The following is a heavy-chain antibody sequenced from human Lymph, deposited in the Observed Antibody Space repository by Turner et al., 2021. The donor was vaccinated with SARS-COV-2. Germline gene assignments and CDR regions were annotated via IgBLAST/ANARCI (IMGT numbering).Heavy chain of an antibody. CDR1: GFPFNYYC. J-gene: IGHJ6*02. Sequence: EVQLLESGGGLVQAGGSLRLYCGASGFPFNYYCMSWVRQAPGKGVGCVSTNSGSGGSTYYAASERGRFIISRDNSKNTLYLQMSSLRAEDTAVYYCANLYPTVSWEFPYGMDVWGQGTTVTVSS. CDR3: ANLYPTVSWEFPYGMDV. CDR2: NSGSGGST. V-gene: IGHV3-23*01. D-gene: IGHD3-16*01.